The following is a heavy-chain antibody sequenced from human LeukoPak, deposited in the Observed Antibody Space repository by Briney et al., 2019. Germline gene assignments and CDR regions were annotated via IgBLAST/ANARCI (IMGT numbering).Heavy chain of an antibody. CDR2: FYHSGNT. CDR1: GFSISSGYY. Sequence: SETLSLTCAVSGFSISSGYYWGWIRQPPGKGQEWIGSFYHSGNTYYNPSLKSRVTVSVDTSKNQFSLKLSSVTAADTAVYYCARVLKWFGVDAFDIWGQGTMVTVSS. CDR3: ARVLKWFGVDAFDI. V-gene: IGHV4-38-2*01. J-gene: IGHJ3*02. D-gene: IGHD3-10*01.